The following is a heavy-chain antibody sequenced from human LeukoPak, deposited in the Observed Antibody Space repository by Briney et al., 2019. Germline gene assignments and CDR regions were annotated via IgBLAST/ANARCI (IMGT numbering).Heavy chain of an antibody. CDR3: ARGGPPYSSSWFRLDY. Sequence: PSETLSLTCAVYGGSFRGYYWSWIRQPPGKGLERIGEINHSGSTNYNPSLKSRVTISVDTSKNQFSLKLSSVTAADTAVYYCARGGPPYSSSWFRLDYWGQGTLVTVSS. D-gene: IGHD6-13*01. CDR1: GGSFRGYY. J-gene: IGHJ4*02. CDR2: INHSGST. V-gene: IGHV4-34*01.